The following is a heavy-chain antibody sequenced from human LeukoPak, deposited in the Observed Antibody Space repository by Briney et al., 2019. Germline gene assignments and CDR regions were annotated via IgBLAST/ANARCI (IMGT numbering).Heavy chain of an antibody. V-gene: IGHV4-4*02. Sequence: PSETLSLTCAVSGGSISSSNWWSWVRQPPGKGLEWSGEIYHSGSTNYNPSLKSRVTISVDKSKNQFSLKLSSVTAADTAVYYCASPGTTVADREAFDIWGQGTMVTVSS. CDR1: GGSISSSNW. J-gene: IGHJ3*02. CDR2: IYHSGST. D-gene: IGHD4-23*01. CDR3: ASPGTTVADREAFDI.